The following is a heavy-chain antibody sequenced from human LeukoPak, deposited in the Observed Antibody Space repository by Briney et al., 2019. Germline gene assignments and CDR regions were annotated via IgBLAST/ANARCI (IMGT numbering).Heavy chain of an antibody. D-gene: IGHD2-2*01. CDR2: IKQDGSDK. Sequence: GGSLRLSCVASGFTFSSHWMSWVRQAPGKGLEWVGNIKQDGSDKYHADSVKGRFTISRDNAKNSLYLQMSSLRAEDTAVYYCATQTYALFDYWGQGTVVTVSS. CDR3: ATQTYALFDY. J-gene: IGHJ4*02. CDR1: GFTFSSHW. V-gene: IGHV3-7*03.